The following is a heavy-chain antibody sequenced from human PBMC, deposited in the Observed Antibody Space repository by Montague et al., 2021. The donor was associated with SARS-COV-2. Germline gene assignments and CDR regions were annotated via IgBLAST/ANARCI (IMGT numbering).Heavy chain of an antibody. CDR2: IRHSYTT. J-gene: IGHJ5*02. D-gene: IGHD3-16*01. CDR3: AMCSAWGDDLDL. Sequence: SETLSLTCAVSGDSPSSDPWGWLWQRQGQRLEWDGFIRHSYTTKNNPSFGGRVTTSADTSKNQFSLRLASVTSADTAVYYCAMCSAWGDDLDLWGQGTLVTVSS. CDR1: GDSPSSDP. V-gene: IGHV4-59*01.